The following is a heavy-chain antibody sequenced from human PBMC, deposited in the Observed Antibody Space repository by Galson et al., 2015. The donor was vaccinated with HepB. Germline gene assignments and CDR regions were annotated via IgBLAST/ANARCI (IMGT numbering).Heavy chain of an antibody. Sequence: SLRLSCAASGFTVSSNYMRWVRQAPGKGLEWVSVIYSGGSTYYADSVKGRLTISRDNSKNTLYLQMNSLRAEDTAVYYCARAILSLRIAVAGPVYGMDVWGQGTTVTVSS. D-gene: IGHD6-19*01. J-gene: IGHJ6*02. CDR2: IYSGGST. CDR1: GFTVSSNY. CDR3: ARAILSLRIAVAGPVYGMDV. V-gene: IGHV3-66*01.